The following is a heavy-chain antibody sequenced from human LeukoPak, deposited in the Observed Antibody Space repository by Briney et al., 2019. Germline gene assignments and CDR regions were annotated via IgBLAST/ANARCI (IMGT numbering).Heavy chain of an antibody. D-gene: IGHD3-10*01. J-gene: IGHJ4*02. CDR2: ISSSGSTI. V-gene: IGHV3-11*01. CDR3: ARYNYYGSGSYYSDY. Sequence: GGSLRLSCAASGFTFSDHYMSWIRQAPGKGLEWVSYISSSGSTIYYADSVKGRFTISRDNAKNSLYLQMNSLRAEDTAVYYCARYNYYGSGSYYSDYWGQGTLVTVSS. CDR1: GFTFSDHY.